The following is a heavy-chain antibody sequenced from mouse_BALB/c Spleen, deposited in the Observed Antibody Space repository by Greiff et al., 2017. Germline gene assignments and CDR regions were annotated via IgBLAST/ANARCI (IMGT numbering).Heavy chain of an antibody. CDR1: GFTFSSYA. J-gene: IGHJ3*01. CDR2: ISSGGST. Sequence: DVKLVESGGGLVKPGGSLKLSCAASGFTFSSYAMSWVRQTPEKRLEWVASISSGGSTYYPDSVKGRFTISRDNARNILYLQMSSLRSEDTAMYYCARGETVVERFAYWGQGTLVTVSA. V-gene: IGHV5-6-5*01. CDR3: ARGETVVERFAY. D-gene: IGHD1-1*01.